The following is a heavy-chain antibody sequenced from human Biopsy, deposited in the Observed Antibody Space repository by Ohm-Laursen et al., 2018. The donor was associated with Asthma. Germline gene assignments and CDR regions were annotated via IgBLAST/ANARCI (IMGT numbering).Heavy chain of an antibody. J-gene: IGHJ4*02. CDR2: ISPDGRSA. D-gene: IGHD3-22*01. CDR1: GFTFGGYA. Sequence: GSLRLSCAASGFTFGGYAMSWARQAPGKGLEWVSTISPDGRSAHGPDSFRGRFTISRDNSRDTLYLQMHSLRAEDTAVYYCARGDSSNWSHYYFDYWGQGTLVTVSS. V-gene: IGHV3-23*01. CDR3: ARGDSSNWSHYYFDY.